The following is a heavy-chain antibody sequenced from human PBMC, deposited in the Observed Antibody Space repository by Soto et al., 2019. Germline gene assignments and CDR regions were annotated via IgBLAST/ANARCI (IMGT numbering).Heavy chain of an antibody. D-gene: IGHD3-10*01. CDR3: ARGDGYNGYGYFDY. V-gene: IGHV4-39*07. J-gene: IGHJ4*02. Sequence: SETLSLTCTVSGGSITTNSYYWGWIRQPPGEGVEWIGSIYYAGSTYYNPSLKSRVTISVDTSKNQFSLKLSSVTAADTAVYYCARGDGYNGYGYFDYWGQGTLVTVSS. CDR1: GGSITTNSYY. CDR2: IYYAGST.